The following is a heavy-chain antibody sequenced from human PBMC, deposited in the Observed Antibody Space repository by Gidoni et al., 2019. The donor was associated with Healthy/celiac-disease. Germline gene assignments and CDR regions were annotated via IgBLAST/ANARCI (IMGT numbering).Heavy chain of an antibody. V-gene: IGHV3-23*01. CDR3: ANLGTIAARLYYGMDV. J-gene: IGHJ6*02. D-gene: IGHD6-6*01. CDR2: ISGSGGST. CDR1: GFTFSSSA. Sequence: EVQLLESGGGLVQPGGSLRLSCAASGFTFSSSAMSWVRQAPGKGLEWVSAISGSGGSTYYADSVKGRFTISRDNSKNTLYLQMNSLRAEDTAVYYCANLGTIAARLYYGMDVWGQGTTVTVSS.